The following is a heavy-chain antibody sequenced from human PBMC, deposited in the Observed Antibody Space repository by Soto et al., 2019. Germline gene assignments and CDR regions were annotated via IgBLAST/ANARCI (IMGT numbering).Heavy chain of an antibody. D-gene: IGHD2-15*01. CDR2: LYYSGNT. J-gene: IGHJ5*02. V-gene: IGHV4-39*01. Sequence: PSETLSLTCTVSGGSISRSSYSWAWIRQPPGKGLEWIGTLYYSGNTYYNPSLKSRVTISVDTPKNQFSLKLSSVTAADTAVYYCATRQGGSYNWFDPWGQGTLVTVSS. CDR3: ATRQGGSYNWFDP. CDR1: GGSISRSSYS.